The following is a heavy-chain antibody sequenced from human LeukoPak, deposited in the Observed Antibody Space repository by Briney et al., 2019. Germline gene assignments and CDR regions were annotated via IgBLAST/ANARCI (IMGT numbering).Heavy chain of an antibody. Sequence: SETLSLTCAVYGGSFSGYYWSWIRQPPGKGQEWIGSIYYSGSTYYNPSLKSRVTISVDTSKNQFSLKLSSVTAADTAVYYCATGDYYDDDYWGQGTLVTVSS. CDR3: ATGDYYDDDY. CDR1: GGSFSGYY. D-gene: IGHD3-22*01. J-gene: IGHJ4*02. CDR2: IYYSGST. V-gene: IGHV4-34*01.